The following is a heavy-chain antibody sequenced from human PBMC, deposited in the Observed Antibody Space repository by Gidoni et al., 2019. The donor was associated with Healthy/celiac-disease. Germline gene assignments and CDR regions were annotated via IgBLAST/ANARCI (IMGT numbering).Heavy chain of an antibody. Sequence: EVQLVESGGGLLQPGRSLRLSCAASGFPFDDYAMHWVRQAPGKGLEWVSGISWNSGSIGYADSVKGRFTISRDNAKNSLYLQMNSLRAEDTALYYCAKDTAMADHNWFDPWGQGTLVTVSS. V-gene: IGHV3-9*01. CDR2: ISWNSGSI. J-gene: IGHJ5*02. CDR1: GFPFDDYA. D-gene: IGHD5-18*01. CDR3: AKDTAMADHNWFDP.